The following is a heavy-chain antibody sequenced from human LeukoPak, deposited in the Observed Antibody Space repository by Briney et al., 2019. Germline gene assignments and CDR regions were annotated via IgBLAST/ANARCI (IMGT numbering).Heavy chain of an antibody. CDR3: ARQRGYHYDSTTNRFSDL. J-gene: IGHJ5*02. V-gene: IGHV4-39*01. Sequence: PSETLSLTCTVSGGSISSSSYYWGWIRQPPGKGLEWIGSVYYSGITYYNPSLKSRVTVSVDTSKNQFSLRLSSVTAADTAVYYCARQRGYHYDSTTNRFSDLWGQGTRVTVSS. CDR1: GGSISSSSYY. D-gene: IGHD3-22*01. CDR2: VYYSGIT.